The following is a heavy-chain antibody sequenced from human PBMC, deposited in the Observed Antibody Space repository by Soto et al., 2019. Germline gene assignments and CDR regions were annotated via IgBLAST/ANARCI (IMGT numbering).Heavy chain of an antibody. CDR2: IYPGDSDT. D-gene: IGHD2-15*01. V-gene: IGHV5-51*01. CDR3: ARLCSGGSCYPTSVGSDY. Sequence: GESLKISCKGSGYSFTSYWIGWVRQMPGKGLEWMGIIYPGDSDTRYSPSFQGQVTISADKSISTAYLQWSSLKASDTAMYYCARLCSGGSCYPTSVGSDYWGQGTLVTVS. J-gene: IGHJ4*02. CDR1: GYSFTSYW.